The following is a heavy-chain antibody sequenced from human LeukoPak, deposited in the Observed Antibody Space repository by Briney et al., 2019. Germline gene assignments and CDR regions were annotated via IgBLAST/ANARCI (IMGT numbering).Heavy chain of an antibody. CDR1: GGSISSSNW. D-gene: IGHD3-10*01. J-gene: IGHJ4*02. CDR2: IYHSGNT. Sequence: SGTLSLTCAVSGGSISSSNWWSWVRQSPGKGLEWIGEIYHSGNTKYNPSLKSRVTISVDKSKNQFSLKLTSVTAADTAVYYCASYGSGSYYGVYYWGQGTLVTVSS. V-gene: IGHV4-4*02. CDR3: ASYGSGSYYGVYY.